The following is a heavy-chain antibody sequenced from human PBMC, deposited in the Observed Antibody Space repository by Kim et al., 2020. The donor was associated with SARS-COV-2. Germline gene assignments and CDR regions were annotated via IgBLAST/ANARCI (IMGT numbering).Heavy chain of an antibody. CDR1: GFTFSTYW. V-gene: IGHV3-7*03. J-gene: IGHJ4*01. CDR3: ARDKLPLMLCCTSGTCPFDY. D-gene: IGHD2-15*01. Sequence: GGSLRLSCAASGFTFSTYWMTWVRQAPGKGLEWVANIQQDGSEKFYVDSVKGRFTISRDNAKNSLYLQMNSLRAEDTAVYYCARDKLPLMLCCTSGTCPFDYWGHGTLVTVSS. CDR2: IQQDGSEK.